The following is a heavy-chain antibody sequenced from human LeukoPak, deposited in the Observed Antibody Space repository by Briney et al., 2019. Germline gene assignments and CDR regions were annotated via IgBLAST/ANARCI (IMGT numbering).Heavy chain of an antibody. Sequence: SETLSLTCTVSGGSISSSSYYWGWIRQPPGKGLEWIGNIDYSGSTYYNPSLKSRVTISVDTSKNQFSLKLRSVTAADTAVYYCVTLLYHSVAFDYWGQGTLVTVSS. D-gene: IGHD2-15*01. J-gene: IGHJ4*02. CDR1: GGSISSSSYY. CDR2: IDYSGST. CDR3: VTLLYHSVAFDY. V-gene: IGHV4-39*01.